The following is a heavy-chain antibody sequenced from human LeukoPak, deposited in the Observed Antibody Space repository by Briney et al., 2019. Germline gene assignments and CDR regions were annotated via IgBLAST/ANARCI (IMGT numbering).Heavy chain of an antibody. CDR3: ARDRCSSTSCYAYYYYGMDV. V-gene: IGHV4-61*02. CDR2: IYTSGST. D-gene: IGHD2-2*01. J-gene: IGHJ6*02. CDR1: GGSISSGSYY. Sequence: SQTLFLTCTVSGGSISSGSYYWSWIRQPAGKGLEWIGRIYTSGSTNYNPSLKSRVTISVDTSKNQFSLKLSSVTAADTAVYYCARDRCSSTSCYAYYYYGMDVWGQGTTVTVSS.